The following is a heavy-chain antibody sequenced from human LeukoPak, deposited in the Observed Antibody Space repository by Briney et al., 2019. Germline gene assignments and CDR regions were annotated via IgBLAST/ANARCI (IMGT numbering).Heavy chain of an antibody. Sequence: SQTLSLTCTVSGGSISSGGYYWSWIRQHPGKGLEWIGYIYYSGSTYYNPSLKSRVTISVDTSKNQFSLKLSSVTAADTAVYYCARCLLWFGGYCRDSDYWGQGTLVTVSS. CDR1: GGSISSGGYY. J-gene: IGHJ4*02. CDR2: IYYSGST. D-gene: IGHD3-10*01. CDR3: ARCLLWFGGYCRDSDY. V-gene: IGHV4-31*03.